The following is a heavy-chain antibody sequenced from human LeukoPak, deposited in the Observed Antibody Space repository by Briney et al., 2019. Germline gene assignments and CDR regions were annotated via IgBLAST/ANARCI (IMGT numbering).Heavy chain of an antibody. Sequence: GGSLRLSCAASGFTFSNYRITWVRQAPGKGLEWVANIKQDGSEKYYMDSVKGRFTISRDNAKNSLFLQMNSLRAEDTAVYYCARGDRVGVTTGHFDYWGQGTLVTVSS. J-gene: IGHJ4*02. CDR2: IKQDGSEK. CDR1: GFTFSNYR. D-gene: IGHD1-26*01. V-gene: IGHV3-7*03. CDR3: ARGDRVGVTTGHFDY.